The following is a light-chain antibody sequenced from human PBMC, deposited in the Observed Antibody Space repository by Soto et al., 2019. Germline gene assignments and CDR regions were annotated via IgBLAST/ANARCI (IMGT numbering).Light chain of an antibody. CDR2: EVS. V-gene: IGLV2-14*01. CDR1: SSDVGAYKF. Sequence: QSVLTQPASVSGSPGQSVTISCTGTSSDVGAYKFVSWFQHHPGKAPKVIIYEVSNRPSGVSNRFSGSKSGNTASLTISRLQDDDEADYYCCSYKTSSTHVFGTGTKVTVL. CDR3: CSYKTSSTHV. J-gene: IGLJ1*01.